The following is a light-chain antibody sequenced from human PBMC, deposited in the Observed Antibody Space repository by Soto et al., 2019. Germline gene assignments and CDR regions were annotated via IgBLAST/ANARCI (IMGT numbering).Light chain of an antibody. J-gene: IGKJ1*01. CDR1: QTVKNN. CDR3: QQTYRHPRT. CDR2: GSS. V-gene: IGKV1-39*01. Sequence: DIQMTQSPSSVSASVGDSVSFACQSSQTVKNNVNWYQHKRGKAPELLISGSSNLQNGVPPRFSGSGTGTDFTLTINSLQPEDAATYYCQQTYRHPRTFGQGTSVDIK.